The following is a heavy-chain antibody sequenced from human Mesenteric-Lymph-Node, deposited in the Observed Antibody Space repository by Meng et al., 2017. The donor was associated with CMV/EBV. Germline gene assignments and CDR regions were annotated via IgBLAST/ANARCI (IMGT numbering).Heavy chain of an antibody. CDR2: IKQDGSEK. CDR1: GFTFSHYW. V-gene: IGHV3-7*01. D-gene: IGHD3-22*01. Sequence: GGSLRLSCAASGFTFSHYWMSWVRQAPGKGLEWVANIKQDGSEKYYVDSMKGRFTISRDNAKNSLYLQMNSLRAEDTAVYYCASPYDNSGYYSGYWGQGTLVTVSS. CDR3: ASPYDNSGYYSGY. J-gene: IGHJ4*02.